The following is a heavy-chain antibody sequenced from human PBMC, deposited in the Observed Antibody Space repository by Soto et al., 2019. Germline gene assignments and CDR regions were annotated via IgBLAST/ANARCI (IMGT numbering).Heavy chain of an antibody. V-gene: IGHV1-18*01. J-gene: IGHJ3*02. D-gene: IGHD2-2*01. Sequence: ASVKVSCKASGYTFTSYGISWVRQAPGQGLEWMGWISAYNGNTNYAQKLQGRVTMTTDTSTSTAYMELRSLRSDDTAVYYCARVVDIGSTSGHATAAFDIWGQGTMVPVSS. CDR3: ARVVDIGSTSGHATAAFDI. CDR1: GYTFTSYG. CDR2: ISAYNGNT.